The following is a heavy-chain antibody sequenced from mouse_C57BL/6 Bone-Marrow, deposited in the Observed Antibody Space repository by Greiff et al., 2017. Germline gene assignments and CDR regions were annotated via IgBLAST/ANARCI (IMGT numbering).Heavy chain of an antibody. D-gene: IGHD1-1*01. CDR2: IYPRSGST. V-gene: IGHV1-81*01. CDR1: GYTFTSYG. CDR3: ARGSSTVVRDY. Sequence: QVQLQQSGAELARPGASVKLSCKASGYTFTSYGMRWVKQRPGQGLEWIGEIYPRSGSTYYNEKFKGKATLTADKSSSTAYMELRSLTSEDSAVYFCARGSSTVVRDYWGQGTTLTVSS. J-gene: IGHJ2*01.